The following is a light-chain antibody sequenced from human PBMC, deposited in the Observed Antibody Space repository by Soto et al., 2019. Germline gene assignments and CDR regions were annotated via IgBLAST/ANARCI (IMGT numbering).Light chain of an antibody. V-gene: IGKV1-9*01. Sequence: DIQLTQSPSFLSASVGDRVTITCRASQGINIFLAWFQQKPGKAPNLLISAASTLQSGVPSRFSGSGSETEFTLTITSLQPEDSATYYCQQSYSTLSYTFGQGTKLEIK. CDR2: AAS. J-gene: IGKJ2*01. CDR1: QGINIF. CDR3: QQSYSTLSYT.